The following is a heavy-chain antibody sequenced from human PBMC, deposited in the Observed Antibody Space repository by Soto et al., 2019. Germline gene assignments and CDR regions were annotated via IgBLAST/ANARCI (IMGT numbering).Heavy chain of an antibody. Sequence: QVQLQESGPGLVKPSETLSLTCTVSGGSISSYYWSWIRQPPGKGLEWIGYIYYSGSTNYNPSLKSRVTISVDTSKNQFSLKLSSVTAADTAVYYCAGWELSLIERWFDPWGQGTLVTVSS. J-gene: IGHJ5*02. V-gene: IGHV4-59*08. D-gene: IGHD3-16*02. CDR1: GGSISSYY. CDR3: AGWELSLIERWFDP. CDR2: IYYSGST.